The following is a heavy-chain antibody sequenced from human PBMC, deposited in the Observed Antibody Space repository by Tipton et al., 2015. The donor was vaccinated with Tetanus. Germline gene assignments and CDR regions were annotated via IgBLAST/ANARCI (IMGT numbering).Heavy chain of an antibody. D-gene: IGHD6-13*01. CDR1: GFTFSSHG. V-gene: IGHV3-33*01. CDR3: ARDGPNAGSWPYFAY. Sequence: SLRLSCEASGFTFSSHGMHWVRQAPGKGLEWVAVISSDGRNQYYADSVKGRCTVSRDNSKNTLSLQVDSLRAEDTAVYYCARDGPNAGSWPYFAYWGQGALVTVSS. J-gene: IGHJ4*02. CDR2: ISSDGRNQ.